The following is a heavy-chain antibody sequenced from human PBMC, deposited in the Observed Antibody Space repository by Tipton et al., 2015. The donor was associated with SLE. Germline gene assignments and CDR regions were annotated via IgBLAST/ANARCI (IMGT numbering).Heavy chain of an antibody. CDR1: GGSISISSHF. V-gene: IGHV4-39*01. CDR2: IYYSGNT. J-gene: IGHJ4*02. D-gene: IGHD3-10*01. CDR3: ASGFGELLIPQY. Sequence: TLSLTCTVSGGSISISSHFWGWIRQPPEKGLEWIGSIYYSGNTYYNPSLKSRVSVSIDSSKNQFSLRLRSVTAADTAVYYCASGFGELLIPQYWGQGALVTVSS.